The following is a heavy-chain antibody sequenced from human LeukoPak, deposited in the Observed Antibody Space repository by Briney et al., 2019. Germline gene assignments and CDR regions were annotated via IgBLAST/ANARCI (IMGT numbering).Heavy chain of an antibody. J-gene: IGHJ4*02. D-gene: IGHD2-8*02. CDR3: AKSRTTGSASSDY. CDR2: MNPSDGST. Sequence: GASVKVSCKASGYTFTSYDINWVRQAPGQGLEWMGIMNPSDGSTSYAQKFRGRVTMTRDTSTTTVYMEMSNLSSEDTAMYYCAKSRTTGSASSDYWGQGTLVTVSS. V-gene: IGHV1-46*01. CDR1: GYTFTSYD.